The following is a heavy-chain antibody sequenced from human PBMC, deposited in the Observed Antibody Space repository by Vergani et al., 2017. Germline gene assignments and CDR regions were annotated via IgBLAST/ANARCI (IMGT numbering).Heavy chain of an antibody. CDR2: ISYDGSNK. CDR1: GFTFSSYA. CDR3: ARVGRSPTVTGEIDY. V-gene: IGHV3-30-3*01. J-gene: IGHJ4*02. Sequence: QVQLVESGGGVVQPGRSLRLSCAASGFTFSSYAMHRVRQAPGKGLEWVAVISYDGSNKYYADSVKGRFTISRDNSKNTLYLQMNSLKTEDTAVYYCARVGRSPTVTGEIDYWGQGTLVTVSS. D-gene: IGHD4-11*01.